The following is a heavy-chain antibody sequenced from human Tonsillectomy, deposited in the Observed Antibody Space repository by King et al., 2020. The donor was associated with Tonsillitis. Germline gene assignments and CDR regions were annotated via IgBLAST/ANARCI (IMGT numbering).Heavy chain of an antibody. CDR2: LSHSGNT. CDR3: GKVDDY. CDR1: GFSISGGYY. D-gene: IGHD3/OR15-3a*01. J-gene: IGHJ4*02. V-gene: IGHV4-38-2*02. Sequence: VQLQESGPGLVKPSETLSLTCTVSGFSISGGYYWGWIRQPPGKGLEWFVSLSHSGNTYYNPSLKSRVTTSVDTSKNQFSLNLISVTAADTAVYYCGKVDDYWGQGTLVTVSS.